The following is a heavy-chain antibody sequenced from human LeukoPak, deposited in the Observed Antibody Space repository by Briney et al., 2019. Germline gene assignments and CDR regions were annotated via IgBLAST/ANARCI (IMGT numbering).Heavy chain of an antibody. J-gene: IGHJ4*02. CDR1: GFTFSNYA. CDR2: ISYDGSNK. V-gene: IGHV3-30*03. D-gene: IGHD3-10*01. CDR3: ARNRGISD. Sequence: GGSLRLSCAASGFTFSNYAMHWVRQVPGKGLEWVAVISYDGSNKYYADSVKGRFTISRDNSKNTLYLQMNSLRVEDTAVYYCARNRGISDWGQGTLVTVSS.